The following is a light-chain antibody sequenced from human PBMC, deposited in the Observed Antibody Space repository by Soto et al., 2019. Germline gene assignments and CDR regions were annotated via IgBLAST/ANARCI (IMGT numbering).Light chain of an antibody. J-gene: IGKJ1*01. CDR1: QSVLYSSNNKNY. CDR3: QQYYTTPPWT. V-gene: IGKV4-1*01. Sequence: DIVMTQSPDSLAVSLGERATINCKSSQSVLYSSNNKNYLAWYQQKSGQPPKLLIYWASTRESGVPDRFSGSGSGTDFTLTISGVQAEDVAVYYCQQYYTTPPWTFGQGTKVEIK. CDR2: WAS.